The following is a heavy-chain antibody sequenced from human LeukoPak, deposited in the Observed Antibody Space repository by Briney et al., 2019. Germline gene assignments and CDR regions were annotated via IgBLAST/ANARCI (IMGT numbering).Heavy chain of an antibody. Sequence: PSETLSLTCTVSGGSISSSSYYWGWIRQPPGKGLEWIGSIYYSGSTYYNPSLKSRVTISVDTSKNQFSLKLSSVTAADTAVYYCARDRGEGWLQSFDYWGQGTLVTVSS. D-gene: IGHD5-24*01. CDR1: GGSISSSSYY. V-gene: IGHV4-39*07. CDR3: ARDRGEGWLQSFDY. CDR2: IYYSGST. J-gene: IGHJ4*02.